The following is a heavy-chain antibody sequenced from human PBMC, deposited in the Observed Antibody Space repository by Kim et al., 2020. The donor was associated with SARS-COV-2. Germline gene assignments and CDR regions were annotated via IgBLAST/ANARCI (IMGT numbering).Heavy chain of an antibody. V-gene: IGHV4-39*07. Sequence: SETLSLTCSVSGDSVTNSRFYWGWIRQPLGKGLEWIGSVSDSGNTYYNPSLKSRLTMSVDRSKNQFSLKVNSVTAADTAVYYCARTWDEDSGFYSGYAFDSWGQGILVTVSS. CDR2: VSDSGNT. D-gene: IGHD3-22*01. CDR3: ARTWDEDSGFYSGYAFDS. CDR1: GDSVTNSRFY. J-gene: IGHJ5*01.